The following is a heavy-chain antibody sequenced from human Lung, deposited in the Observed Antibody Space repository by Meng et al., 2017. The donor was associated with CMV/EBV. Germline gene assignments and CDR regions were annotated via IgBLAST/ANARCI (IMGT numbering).Heavy chain of an antibody. D-gene: IGHD6-13*01. CDR1: GGSISSGTYF. V-gene: IGHV4-39*07. CDR2: IYYSGTT. Sequence: SXTLSLXCTVSGGSISSGTYFWGWIRQTPGKGLEWIGSIYYSGTTYHNPSLKSRVSRSVDTSKNQFSLVLRSVTAADSAVYYCARDAEGGSSWTKIDYWGRGTLVTVSS. CDR3: ARDAEGGSSWTKIDY. J-gene: IGHJ4*02.